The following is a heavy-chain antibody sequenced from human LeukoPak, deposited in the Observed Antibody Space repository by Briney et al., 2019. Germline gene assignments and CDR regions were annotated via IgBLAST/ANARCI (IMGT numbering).Heavy chain of an antibody. CDR1: GFTFSSYW. Sequence: PGGSLRLSCAASGFTFSSYWMSWVRQAPGKGLEWVANIKRDGSDRYYVGSVEGRFTISRDNAKNSLYLQMNSLRAEDTAVYYCARLGTGYYSAWGQGTLVTVSS. D-gene: IGHD3/OR15-3a*01. J-gene: IGHJ5*02. CDR2: IKRDGSDR. CDR3: ARLGTGYYSA. V-gene: IGHV3-7*01.